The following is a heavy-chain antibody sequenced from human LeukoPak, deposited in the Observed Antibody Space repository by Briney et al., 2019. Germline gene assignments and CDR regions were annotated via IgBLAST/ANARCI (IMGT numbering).Heavy chain of an antibody. CDR3: ATHNDWRYDY. CDR1: GFTFSDYW. D-gene: IGHD2-21*01. V-gene: IGHV3-7*01. Sequence: PGGSLRLSCAASGFTFSDYWMGWVRQAPGKGLEWVANIKQDGNEKYYVDAVKGRFTVSRDNAKNSLYLQLNSLRAEDTALYYCATHNDWRYDYWGQGTLVTVSS. J-gene: IGHJ4*02. CDR2: IKQDGNEK.